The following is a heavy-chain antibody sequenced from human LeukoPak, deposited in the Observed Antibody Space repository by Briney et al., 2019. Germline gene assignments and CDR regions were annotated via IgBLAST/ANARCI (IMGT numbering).Heavy chain of an antibody. J-gene: IGHJ4*02. CDR1: GFTFSNYA. CDR3: AKWGDYDVLTGYYDPDY. Sequence: GGSLRLSCVASGFTFSNYAMSWVRQAPGKGLEWVSAITGSGGITYYADSVKGRFTISKDNSKNTLYLQMNSLRAEDTAVYYCAKWGDYDVLTGYYDPDYWGQGTLVTVSS. CDR2: ITGSGGIT. V-gene: IGHV3-23*01. D-gene: IGHD3-9*01.